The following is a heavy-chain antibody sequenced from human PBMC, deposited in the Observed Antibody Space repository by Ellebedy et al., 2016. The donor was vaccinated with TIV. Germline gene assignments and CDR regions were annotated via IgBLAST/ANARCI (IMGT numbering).Heavy chain of an antibody. CDR2: ISPSGDST. CDR1: GYTFTSYY. D-gene: IGHD1-1*01. J-gene: IGHJ4*02. CDR3: ARDGHNWNFDY. Sequence: AASVKVSCKASGYTFTSYYVHWVRQAPGQGLEWMGRISPSGDSTIYAQNLPGRVTVTRDTSTSTVYMELSSLRSEDTAVYYCARDGHNWNFDYWGQGTLVTVSS. V-gene: IGHV1-46*04.